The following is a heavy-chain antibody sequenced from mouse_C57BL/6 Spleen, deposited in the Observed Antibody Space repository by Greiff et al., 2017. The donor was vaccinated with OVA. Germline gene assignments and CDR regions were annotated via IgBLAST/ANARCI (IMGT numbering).Heavy chain of an antibody. J-gene: IGHJ3*01. Sequence: QVQLLQSGAVLVRPWASVTLSCNASGYSFTDYEMHWVQQPPVHGLEWLGAIDPETGGTAYNQKFKGKAILTADKSSSTAYMELRSLTSEDSTVYYCTREIYYDYDWGQGTLVTVSA. CDR1: GYSFTDYE. V-gene: IGHV1-15*01. CDR2: IDPETGGT. CDR3: TREIYYDYD. D-gene: IGHD2-4*01.